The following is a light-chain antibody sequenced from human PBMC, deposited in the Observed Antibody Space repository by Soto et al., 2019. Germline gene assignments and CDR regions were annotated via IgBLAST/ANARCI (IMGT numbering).Light chain of an antibody. CDR3: SSYAGSNKV. V-gene: IGLV2-8*01. CDR1: SSDVGGYNY. Sequence: QSALTQPPSASGSHGQSVTISCTGTSSDVGGYNYVSWYQQHPGKAPKLMIYEVSKRPSGVPDRFSGSKSGNTASLTVSGLQAEDEADYYCSSYAGSNKVFGTGTKLTVL. CDR2: EVS. J-gene: IGLJ1*01.